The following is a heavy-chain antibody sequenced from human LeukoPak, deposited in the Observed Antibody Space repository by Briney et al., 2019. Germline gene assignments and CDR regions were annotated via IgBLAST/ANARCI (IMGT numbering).Heavy chain of an antibody. V-gene: IGHV3-48*02. CDR3: ARADSTMVVWYFDY. D-gene: IGHD4/OR15-4a*01. Sequence: GGSLRLSCAASGFTFSSYSMNWVRQAPGKGLEWVSYISSSSTTMYYADSVKGRFTISRDNAKNSLYLQMDSLRDEDTAVYYCARADSTMVVWYFDYWGQGALVTVSS. CDR1: GFTFSSYS. CDR2: ISSSSTTM. J-gene: IGHJ4*02.